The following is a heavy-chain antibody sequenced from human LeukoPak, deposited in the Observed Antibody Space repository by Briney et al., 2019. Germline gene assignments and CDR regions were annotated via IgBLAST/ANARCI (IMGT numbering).Heavy chain of an antibody. CDR2: ISSSSSYI. CDR1: GFTFSSYT. V-gene: IGHV3-21*01. CDR3: ASSQGYNPLFNY. D-gene: IGHD5-24*01. J-gene: IGHJ4*02. Sequence: PGGSLRLSCAASGFTFSSYTMNWVRQAPGKGLEWVSSISSSSSYIYYADSVKGRFTISRDNAKNSLFLQINSPRAEDTAVYYCASSQGYNPLFNYWGQGTLVTVSS.